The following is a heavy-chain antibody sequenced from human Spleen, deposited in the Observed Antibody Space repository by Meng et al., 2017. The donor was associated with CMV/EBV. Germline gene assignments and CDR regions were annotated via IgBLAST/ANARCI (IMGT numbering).Heavy chain of an antibody. D-gene: IGHD3-9*01. CDR1: GYTFTGYY. CDR2: INPNSGGT. J-gene: IGHJ4*02. CDR3: ARAQRDWSRGYYFDY. V-gene: IGHV1-2*02. Sequence: ASVKVSCKASGYTFTGYYMHWVRQAPGQGLEWMGWINPNSGGTNYAQKFQGRVTMTRDTSISTAYMELSRLRSDDTAVYYCARAQRDWSRGYYFDYLGQGTLVTVSS.